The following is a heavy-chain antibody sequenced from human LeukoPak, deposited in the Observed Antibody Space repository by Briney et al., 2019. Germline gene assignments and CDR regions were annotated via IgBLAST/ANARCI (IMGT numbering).Heavy chain of an antibody. D-gene: IGHD2-2*01. V-gene: IGHV4-34*01. CDR2: INHSGST. CDR3: ARGGDIVVVPSAFDI. J-gene: IGHJ3*02. CDR1: GGSISGYY. Sequence: SETLSLTCSVSGGSISGYYWSWIRQPPGKGLEWIGEINHSGSTNYNPSLKSRVTISVDTSKNQFSLKLSSVTAADTAVYYCARGGDIVVVPSAFDIWGQGTMVTVSS.